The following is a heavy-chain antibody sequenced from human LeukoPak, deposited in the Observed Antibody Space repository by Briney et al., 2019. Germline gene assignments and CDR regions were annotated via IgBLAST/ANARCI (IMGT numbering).Heavy chain of an antibody. CDR2: IIPIFGTA. J-gene: IGHJ4*02. V-gene: IGHV1-69*13. D-gene: IGHD3-22*01. CDR3: ARSPTHYYDSSGYFHYFDY. CDR1: GGSFSSYG. Sequence: ASVKVSCKASGGSFSSYGIGWVRQAPGQGLEWMGEIIPIFGTANYAQKFQGRVTITADESTSTAYMELSSLRSGDTAVYYCARSPTHYYDSSGYFHYFDYWGQGTLVTVSS.